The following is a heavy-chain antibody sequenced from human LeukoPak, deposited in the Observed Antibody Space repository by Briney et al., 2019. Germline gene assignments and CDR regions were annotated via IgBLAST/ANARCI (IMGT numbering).Heavy chain of an antibody. V-gene: IGHV3-7*01. CDR3: ARNFAPYDSSGHDAFDI. CDR1: GFTFSSYW. CDR2: IKQDGSEK. Sequence: GGSLRLSCAASGFTFSSYWMSWVRQAPGKGLEWVANIKQDGSEKYYVDSVKGRFTISRDNAKNSLYLQMNSLRAEDTAVYYCARNFAPYDSSGHDAFDIWGQGTMVTVSS. D-gene: IGHD3-22*01. J-gene: IGHJ3*02.